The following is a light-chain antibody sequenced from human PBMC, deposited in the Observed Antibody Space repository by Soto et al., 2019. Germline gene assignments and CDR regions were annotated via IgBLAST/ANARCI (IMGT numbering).Light chain of an antibody. CDR1: SGDIGAYNH. CDR3: SSYTSSTSV. J-gene: IGLJ2*01. CDR2: DVS. V-gene: IGLV2-14*01. Sequence: QSALTQPASVSGSPGQSINISCTGSSGDIGAYNHVSWYQQHPGKAPKLMIYDVSNRPSGVSNRFSGSKSGTTASLTISGLQAEDEAAYYCSSYTSSTSVFGGGTKLTVL.